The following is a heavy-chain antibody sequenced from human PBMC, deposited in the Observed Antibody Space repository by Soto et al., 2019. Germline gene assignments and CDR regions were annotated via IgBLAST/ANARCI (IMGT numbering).Heavy chain of an antibody. J-gene: IGHJ3*02. CDR1: GFTFSSYG. CDR2: ISYDGSNK. Sequence: QVQLVESGGGVVQPGRSLRLSCAASGFTFSSYGMHWVRQAPGKGLEWVAVISYDGSNKYYADYVKGRFTISRDNSKNTLYLQMNSLRAEDTAVYYCAKVPSMVRGVIPSPDAFDIWGQGTMVTVSS. D-gene: IGHD3-10*01. V-gene: IGHV3-30*18. CDR3: AKVPSMVRGVIPSPDAFDI.